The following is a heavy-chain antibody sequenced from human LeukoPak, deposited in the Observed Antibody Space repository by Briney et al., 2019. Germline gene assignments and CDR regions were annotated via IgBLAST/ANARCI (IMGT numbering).Heavy chain of an antibody. CDR3: ARDPRYCTNGVCFKRFDP. Sequence: PGGSLRLSCAASGFTFSDYYMSWIRQAPGKGLEWVSYISSSGSTIYYADSVKGRFTISRDNAKNSLYLQMNSLRAEDTAVYYCARDPRYCTNGVCFKRFDPWGQGTLVTVSS. V-gene: IGHV3-11*01. CDR1: GFTFSDYY. J-gene: IGHJ5*02. D-gene: IGHD2-8*01. CDR2: ISSSGSTI.